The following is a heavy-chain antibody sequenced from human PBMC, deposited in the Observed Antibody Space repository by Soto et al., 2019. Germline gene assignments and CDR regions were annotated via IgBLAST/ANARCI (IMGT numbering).Heavy chain of an antibody. Sequence: EVQLVESGGGLVQPGGSLRLSCEASAFTLSSYWMSWVRQAPGKGLEWVANIKPDGSEKYYVDSVKGRFTISRDHTKNSLYLQMSTLRPDDTAIYYCARDYEFGFDIWGQGTLVTVSS. CDR3: ARDYEFGFDI. J-gene: IGHJ3*02. V-gene: IGHV3-7*01. CDR2: IKPDGSEK. D-gene: IGHD3-22*01. CDR1: AFTLSSYW.